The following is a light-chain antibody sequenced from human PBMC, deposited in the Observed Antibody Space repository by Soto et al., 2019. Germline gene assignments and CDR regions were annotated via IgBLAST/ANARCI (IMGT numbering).Light chain of an antibody. CDR3: ATWDSSLIAGV. J-gene: IGLJ2*01. CDR1: SSNIGNNF. CDR2: DNN. Sequence: QSVLTQPPSVSAAPGQEVTIYCSGSSSNIGNNFVSWYQHLPGTAPKLLIYDNNKRPSGIPDRFSGTKSGTSATLGITGLQTGDEAHYYCATWDSSLIAGVFGGGTKVTVL. V-gene: IGLV1-51*01.